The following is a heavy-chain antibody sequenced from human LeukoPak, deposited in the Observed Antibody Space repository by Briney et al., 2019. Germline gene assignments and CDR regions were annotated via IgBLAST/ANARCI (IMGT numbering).Heavy chain of an antibody. CDR2: IYTSGST. V-gene: IGHV4-61*02. D-gene: IGHD1-1*01. CDR3: ARVGGYTNWFDP. Sequence: SETLSLTCTVSGGSISSGSYYWSWIRQPAGKGLEWIGRIYTSGSTNYNPSLKSRVTISVDTSKNQFSLKLSSVTAADTAVYYCARVGGYTNWFDPWGQGTVVTVSS. J-gene: IGHJ5*02. CDR1: GGSISSGSYY.